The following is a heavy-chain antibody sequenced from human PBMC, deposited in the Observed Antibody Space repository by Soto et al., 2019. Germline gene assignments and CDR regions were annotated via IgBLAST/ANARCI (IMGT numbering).Heavy chain of an antibody. V-gene: IGHV1-46*01. CDR3: ARSQEVVVVPAAPIDY. Sequence: QVQLVQSGAEVKKPGASVKVSCKTSGYTFSNYYVNWVRQAPGQGLGWMGRINPSGGSTSYAQKFQGRVTMTRVTPTSTVYMDLSSLRSEDTAVYYCARSQEVVVVPAAPIDYWGQGTLVTVSS. J-gene: IGHJ4*02. CDR2: INPSGGST. D-gene: IGHD2-2*01. CDR1: GYTFSNYY.